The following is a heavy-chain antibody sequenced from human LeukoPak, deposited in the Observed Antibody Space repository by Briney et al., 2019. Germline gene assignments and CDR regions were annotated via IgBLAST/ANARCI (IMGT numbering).Heavy chain of an antibody. Sequence: SETLSLTCTVSGGSISSYYWSWIRQPAGKGLEWIGSIYTSGSTNYNPSLKSRVTMSVDTSKNHFSLKLSSVTAADTAVYYCARGPAVSYYYYMDVWGKGTTVTVSS. V-gene: IGHV4-4*07. CDR3: ARGPAVSYYYYMDV. D-gene: IGHD2-2*01. CDR2: IYTSGST. CDR1: GGSISSYY. J-gene: IGHJ6*03.